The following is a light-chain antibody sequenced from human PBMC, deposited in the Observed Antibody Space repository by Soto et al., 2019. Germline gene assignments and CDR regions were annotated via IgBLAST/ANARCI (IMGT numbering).Light chain of an antibody. CDR2: EVS. Sequence: QSALTQPPSASGSPGQSVTISCTGTSSDVGGYNYVSWYQQHPGKAPKLMIYEVSKRPSGVPDRFSGSKSGNTASLTVSGLHDEDEADYYCAAWDDSLNGLVVFGGGTKLTVL. CDR1: SSDVGGYNY. CDR3: AAWDDSLNGLVV. J-gene: IGLJ2*01. V-gene: IGLV2-8*01.